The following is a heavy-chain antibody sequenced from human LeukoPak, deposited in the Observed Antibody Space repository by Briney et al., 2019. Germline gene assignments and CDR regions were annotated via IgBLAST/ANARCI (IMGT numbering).Heavy chain of an antibody. CDR1: GXTFSSYA. Sequence: GGSLRLSCAASGXTFSSYAMSWVRQAPGKGLEWVSGISGSGGSTYYADSVKGRFTISRDNSKKTLYLQMNSLRAEDTAVHYCAKMEAWTTVTGSGVDYWGQGTLVTVSS. J-gene: IGHJ4*02. CDR2: ISGSGGST. CDR3: AKMEAWTTVTGSGVDY. D-gene: IGHD4-17*01. V-gene: IGHV3-23*01.